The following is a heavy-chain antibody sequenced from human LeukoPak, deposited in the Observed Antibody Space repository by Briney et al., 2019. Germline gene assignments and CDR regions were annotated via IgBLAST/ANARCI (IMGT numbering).Heavy chain of an antibody. V-gene: IGHV3-23*01. Sequence: SGGSLRLSCAASGFTFSSYAMSWVRQAPGKGLEWVSAISGSGGSTYYADSVKGRFTISRDNSKNTLYLQMNSLRAEDTAVYYCAKAEGDYDFWSGYLPYFDYWGQGTLVTVSS. CDR1: GFTFSSYA. J-gene: IGHJ4*02. CDR2: ISGSGGST. D-gene: IGHD3-3*01. CDR3: AKAEGDYDFWSGYLPYFDY.